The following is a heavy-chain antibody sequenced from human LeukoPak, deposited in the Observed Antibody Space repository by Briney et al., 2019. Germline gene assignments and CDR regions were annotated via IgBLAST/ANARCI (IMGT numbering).Heavy chain of an antibody. CDR1: GFTFSSYS. CDR2: ISWNSGSI. CDR3: AKDTAAGSYRGLFDY. Sequence: GGSLRLSCAASGFTFSSYSMNWVRQAPGKGLEWVSGISWNSGSIGYADSVKGRFTISRDNAKNSLELQMNSLRAEDTALYYCAKDTAAGSYRGLFDYWGQGTLVTVSS. V-gene: IGHV3-9*01. D-gene: IGHD1-26*01. J-gene: IGHJ4*02.